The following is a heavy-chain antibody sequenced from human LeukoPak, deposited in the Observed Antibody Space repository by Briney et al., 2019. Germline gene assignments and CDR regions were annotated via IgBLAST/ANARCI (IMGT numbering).Heavy chain of an antibody. V-gene: IGHV1-2*02. D-gene: IGHD2-2*01. J-gene: IGHJ6*02. CDR2: INPNSGGT. Sequence: GASVKVSCKASGYTFTAYYMHWVRQAPGQGLQWMGWINPNSGGTNYAQNFQGRVTMTRDTSISIVSMELSSLRSDDTSVYYCARVAEDIVIEGAYGMDVWGQGTTVTVSS. CDR3: ARVAEDIVIEGAYGMDV. CDR1: GYTFTAYY.